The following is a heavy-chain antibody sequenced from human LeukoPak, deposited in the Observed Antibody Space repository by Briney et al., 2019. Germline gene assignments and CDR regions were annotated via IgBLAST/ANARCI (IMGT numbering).Heavy chain of an antibody. J-gene: IGHJ3*02. Sequence: GGSLRLSCAASGFTFSSYAMMWLRQAPGRGLEWVSAISGSGGRTLYADSVKGRFTISRDNSKNTLYLQMSSLRAEDTAAYYCARDPNGDYFGAFDIWGQGTMVTVSS. D-gene: IGHD4-17*01. CDR3: ARDPNGDYFGAFDI. CDR1: GFTFSSYA. V-gene: IGHV3-23*01. CDR2: ISGSGGRT.